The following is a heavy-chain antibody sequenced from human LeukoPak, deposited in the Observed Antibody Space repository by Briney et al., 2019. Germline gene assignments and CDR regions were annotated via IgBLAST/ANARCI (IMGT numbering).Heavy chain of an antibody. J-gene: IGHJ3*02. CDR2: ITSSGSYI. CDR1: GFTFNIYS. V-gene: IGHV3-21*01. CDR3: ARAIRTGAFDI. Sequence: PGGSLRLSCAASGFTFNIYSMNWVRQAPGKGLEWVSSITSSGSYIYYADSVKGRFTISRDNANNSLYLQMNTLRAEDTAVYYCARAIRTGAFDIWGQGTMVTVSS. D-gene: IGHD1-26*01.